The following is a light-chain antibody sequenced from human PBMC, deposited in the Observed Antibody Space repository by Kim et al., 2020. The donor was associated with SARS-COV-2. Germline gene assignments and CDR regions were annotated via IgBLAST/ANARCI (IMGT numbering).Light chain of an antibody. V-gene: IGKV1-39*01. CDR1: QNINNF. CDR2: AAS. J-gene: IGKJ1*01. Sequence: SVGDRVTVTCRASQNINNFLNWYQQKPGKAPEVLIYAASNLQSGVPSRFSGSGSGTDFTLTINSLQPEDFATYYCQQSYNTPRTFGQGTKVDIK. CDR3: QQSYNTPRT.